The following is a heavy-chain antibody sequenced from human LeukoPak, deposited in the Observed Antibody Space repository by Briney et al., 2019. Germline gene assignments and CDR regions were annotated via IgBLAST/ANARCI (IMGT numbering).Heavy chain of an antibody. CDR2: SYTSGSS. Sequence: SETLSLTCTVPGGSISSYYWSWIRQPAGKGLEWIGRSYTSGSSNYNPSLKSRVTMSVDTSKNQFSLKLSSVTAADTAVYYCARVAIADSFDPWGQGTLVTVSS. J-gene: IGHJ5*02. V-gene: IGHV4-4*07. D-gene: IGHD6-13*01. CDR1: GGSISSYY. CDR3: ARVAIADSFDP.